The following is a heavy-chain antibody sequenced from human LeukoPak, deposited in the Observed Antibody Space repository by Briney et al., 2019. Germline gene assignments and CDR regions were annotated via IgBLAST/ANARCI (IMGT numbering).Heavy chain of an antibody. CDR2: ISYDGHT. J-gene: IGHJ4*02. CDR1: GFTFSTYG. V-gene: IGHV3-30*18. CDR3: AKERGSTTHFDY. Sequence: PVRSLRLSCAASGFTFSTYGMHWVRQAPGKGLEWVTVISYDGHTNYADSVKGRFTISRDNSKNTLYLQMNGLRDEDTAVYYCAKERGSTTHFDYWGQGTLVTVSS. D-gene: IGHD2-2*01.